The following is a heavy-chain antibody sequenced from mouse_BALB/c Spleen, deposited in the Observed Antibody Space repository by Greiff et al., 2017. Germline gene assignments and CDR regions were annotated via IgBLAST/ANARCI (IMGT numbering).Heavy chain of an antibody. CDR1: GFTFSSYG. D-gene: IGHD2-10*02. CDR2: INSNGGST. V-gene: IGHV5-6-3*01. CDR3: ARREYGNYFWYFDV. Sequence: EVKLMESGGGLVQPGGSLKLSCAASGFTFSSYGMSWVRQTPDKRLELVATINSNGGSTYYPDSVKGRFTISRDNAKNTLYLQMSSLKSEDTAMYYCARREYGNYFWYFDVWGAGTTVTVSS. J-gene: IGHJ1*01.